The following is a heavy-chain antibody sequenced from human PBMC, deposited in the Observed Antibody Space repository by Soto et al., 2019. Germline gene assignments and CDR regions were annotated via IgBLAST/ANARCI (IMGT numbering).Heavy chain of an antibody. CDR1: GGTFSRYS. CDR3: GREDRDRETGLVPAAIDGMDV. Sequence: QVQLVQSGAEVKKPGSSVKVSCKASGGTFSRYSITWVRQAPGHGLEWIGRITPIFGIASYAQKSQGRVTITGDESTTTAYMERSSLRSDDTAVYYCGREDRDRETGLVPAAIDGMDVWGQGTTFTVSS. CDR2: ITPIFGIA. D-gene: IGHD2-2*01. V-gene: IGHV1-69*08. J-gene: IGHJ6*02.